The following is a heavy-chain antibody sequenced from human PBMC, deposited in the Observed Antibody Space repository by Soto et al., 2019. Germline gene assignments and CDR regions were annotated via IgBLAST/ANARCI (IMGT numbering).Heavy chain of an antibody. Sequence: ASVKVSCKASGGTFSSYAISWVRQAPGQGLEWMGGIIPIFGTANYAQKFQGRVTLTAAESTSTAYMELSSLRSEDTAVYYCASAIAAPFLKGYYFDYWGQGTLVTVSS. CDR1: GGTFSSYA. J-gene: IGHJ4*02. D-gene: IGHD6-13*01. V-gene: IGHV1-69*13. CDR2: IIPIFGTA. CDR3: ASAIAAPFLKGYYFDY.